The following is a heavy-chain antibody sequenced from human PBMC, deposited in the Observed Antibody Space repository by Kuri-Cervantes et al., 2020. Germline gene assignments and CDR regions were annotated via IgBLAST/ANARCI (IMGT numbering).Heavy chain of an antibody. J-gene: IGHJ4*02. D-gene: IGHD3-10*01. CDR1: GFTFSSYD. CDR3: ARDHYGSGTHFDY. Sequence: GESLKISCAASGFTFSSYDMHWVRQAPGKGLEWVAVISYDGSNKYYADSVKGRFTISRDNSKNTLYLQMNCLRAEDTAVYYCARDHYGSGTHFDYWGQGTLVTVSS. V-gene: IGHV3-30*03. CDR2: ISYDGSNK.